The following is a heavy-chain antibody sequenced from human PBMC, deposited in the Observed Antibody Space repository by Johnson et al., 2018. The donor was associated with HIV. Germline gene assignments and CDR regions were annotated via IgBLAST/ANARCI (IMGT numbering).Heavy chain of an antibody. J-gene: IGHJ3*02. Sequence: VQLVESGGGLVKPGGSLRLSCAASGFTSGFTFNDYYMGWIRQAPGKGLEWVSYISSSGSTRYYADSVKGRFTISRDNAKNSLYLQMNSLRAEDTAVYYCARSKDCSGGSCPDAFDIWGQGTVVTVSS. CDR2: ISSSGSTR. D-gene: IGHD2-15*01. CDR1: GFTFNDYY. CDR3: ARSKDCSGGSCPDAFDI. V-gene: IGHV3-11*04.